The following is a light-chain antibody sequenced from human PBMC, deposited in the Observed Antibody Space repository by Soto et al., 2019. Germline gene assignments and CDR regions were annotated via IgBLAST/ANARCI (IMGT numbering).Light chain of an antibody. V-gene: IGLV1-40*01. CDR3: QSYDSSLSGFVV. CDR2: GNS. J-gene: IGLJ2*01. CDR1: SSNIGAGYD. Sequence: SVLTQPPSVSGAPGQRVTISCTGSSSNIGAGYDVHWYQQLPGTAPKLLIYGNSNRPSGVPDRFSGSKSGTSASLAITGLRAEDEADYYCQSYDSSLSGFVVFGGGTKVTVL.